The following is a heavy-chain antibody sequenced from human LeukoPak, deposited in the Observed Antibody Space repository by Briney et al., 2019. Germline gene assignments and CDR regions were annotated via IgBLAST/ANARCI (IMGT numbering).Heavy chain of an antibody. V-gene: IGHV1-18*01. Sequence: ASVKVSCKASSYTFTKYGISWVRQAPGQGLEWMGWISGHNGNTNYAQKLQGRVTMTTDTSTSTAYMELRSLRSDDTAVYYCAREPPMVRGVTGWLDPWGQGTLVTVSS. D-gene: IGHD3-10*01. CDR1: SYTFTKYG. CDR3: AREPPMVRGVTGWLDP. CDR2: ISGHNGNT. J-gene: IGHJ5*02.